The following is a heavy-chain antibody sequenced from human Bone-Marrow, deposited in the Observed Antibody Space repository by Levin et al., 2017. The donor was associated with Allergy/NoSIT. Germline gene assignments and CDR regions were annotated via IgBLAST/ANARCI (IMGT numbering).Heavy chain of an antibody. CDR2: ISASGNDT. Sequence: GESLKISCSASGFIFSNYVFHWVRQSPGKGLEHVSAISASGNDTSYTESVKGRFKTSRDNSKNTLFLHMGSLRPEDTAVYYCARGHDIITGYYKWGALNVWGRGATVIVS. J-gene: IGHJ3*01. V-gene: IGHV3-64*02. CDR1: GFIFSNYV. CDR3: ARGHDIITGYYKWGALNV. D-gene: IGHD3-9*01.